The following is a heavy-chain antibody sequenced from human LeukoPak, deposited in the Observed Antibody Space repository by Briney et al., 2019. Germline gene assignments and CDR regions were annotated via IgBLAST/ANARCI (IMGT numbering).Heavy chain of an antibody. V-gene: IGHV4-30-4*01. D-gene: IGHD3-22*01. J-gene: IGHJ4*02. Sequence: SQTLSLTCTVSGGSISSGDYYWSWIRQPPGKGLEWIGYIYYSGSTYYNPSLKSRVTISVDTSKNQFSLKLSSVTAADTAVYYCARGRPADHYYDSSGYTFDYWGQGTLVTVSS. CDR2: IYYSGST. CDR3: ARGRPADHYYDSSGYTFDY. CDR1: GGSISSGDYY.